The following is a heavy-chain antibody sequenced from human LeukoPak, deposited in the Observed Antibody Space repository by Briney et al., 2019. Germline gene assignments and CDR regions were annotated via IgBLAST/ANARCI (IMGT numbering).Heavy chain of an antibody. V-gene: IGHV1-18*01. CDR2: ISAYNGNT. D-gene: IGHD1-26*01. CDR3: ARVMWELTGYYYYMDV. CDR1: GYTFTSYG. J-gene: IGHJ6*03. Sequence: ASVKVSCKASGYTFTSYGISWVRQAPGQGLEWMGWISAYNGNTNYAQKLQGRVTMTTDTSTGTAYMELRSLRSDDTAVYYCARVMWELTGYYYYMDVWGKGTTVTVSS.